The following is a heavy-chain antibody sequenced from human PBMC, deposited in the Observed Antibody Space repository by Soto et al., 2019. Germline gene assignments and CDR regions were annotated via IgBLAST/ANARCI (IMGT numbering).Heavy chain of an antibody. CDR3: ARAIRDGYNSPNTYGMDV. CDR1: GDTFTANF. CDR2: INPSGGST. D-gene: IGHD5-12*01. V-gene: IGHV1-46*01. Sequence: ASVKVSCKASGDTFTANFLHWVRQAPGQEFEWMGIINPSGGSTSYPQKFQGRVTMTRDTSTSTVYMELSSLRSEDTAVYYCARAIRDGYNSPNTYGMDVWGQGTTVTVSS. J-gene: IGHJ6*02.